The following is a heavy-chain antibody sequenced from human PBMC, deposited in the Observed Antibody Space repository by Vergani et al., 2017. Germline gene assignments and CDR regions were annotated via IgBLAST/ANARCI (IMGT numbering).Heavy chain of an antibody. D-gene: IGHD3-10*01. CDR1: GFTFSSYG. Sequence: VQLLESGGDLVQPGGSLRLSCAASGFTFSSYGMHWVRQAPGKGLEWVAFIRYDGSNKYYADSVKGRFTISRDNSKNTLYLQMNSLRADDTAVYYCAKTSWYYGSGPGAFDIWGQGTMVTVSS. CDR3: AKTSWYYGSGPGAFDI. CDR2: IRYDGSNK. V-gene: IGHV3-30*02. J-gene: IGHJ3*02.